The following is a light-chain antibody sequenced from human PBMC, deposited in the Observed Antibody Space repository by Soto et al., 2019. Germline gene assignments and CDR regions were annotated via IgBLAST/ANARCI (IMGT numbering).Light chain of an antibody. CDR1: QSVGSN. CDR3: QQCTNWPYT. Sequence: EIVMTQSPATLSVSPGERASLSCRASQSVGSNLAWYQQTAGQAPRLLIYGASTRATGIPARFSGSGSGTAFTLTISSLQSEDFAVYSCQQCTNWPYTFGQGTKLEIK. CDR2: GAS. V-gene: IGKV3-15*01. J-gene: IGKJ2*01.